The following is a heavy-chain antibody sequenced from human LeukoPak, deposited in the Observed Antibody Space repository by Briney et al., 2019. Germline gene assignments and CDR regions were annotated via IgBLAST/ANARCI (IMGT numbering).Heavy chain of an antibody. CDR3: IILTLVTAPRHYMDV. V-gene: IGHV3-7*01. J-gene: IGHJ6*03. D-gene: IGHD2-21*02. Sequence: PGGSLRLSCAASGFTFSRFWMTWVRQAPGKGLEWVANIHPHGSEEYYVDSVKGRFTISRDNAKNSLYLQMDSLRAEDTAVYYCIILTLVTAPRHYMDVWGKGTTATVSS. CDR1: GFTFSRFW. CDR2: IHPHGSEE.